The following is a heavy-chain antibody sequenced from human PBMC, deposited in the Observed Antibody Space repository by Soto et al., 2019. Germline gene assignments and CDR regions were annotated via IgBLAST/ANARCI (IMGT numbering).Heavy chain of an antibody. J-gene: IGHJ4*02. Sequence: EVQLLESGGGLVQPGGSLRLSCAASGFTFSTYAMTWDRQAPGKGLEWVSALSGNSGTTYSADSVKGRFTISRDNSRNTLSLQMSSLRAEDTALYYCAKGSKFTIFSPNDYWGQGTLVTVSS. CDR1: GFTFSTYA. CDR3: AKGSKFTIFSPNDY. V-gene: IGHV3-23*01. D-gene: IGHD3-3*01. CDR2: LSGNSGTT.